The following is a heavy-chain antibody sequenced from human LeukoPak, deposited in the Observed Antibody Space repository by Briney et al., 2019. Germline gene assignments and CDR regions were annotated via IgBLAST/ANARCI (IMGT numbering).Heavy chain of an antibody. CDR3: AKDRDTAMADY. Sequence: GGSLRLSCAASGFTFSSYGMHWVRQAPGKGLEWVAVISYDGSNKCYAGSVKGRFTISRDNSKNTLYLQMNSLRAEDTAVYYCAKDRDTAMADYWGQGTLVTVSS. CDR2: ISYDGSNK. CDR1: GFTFSSYG. D-gene: IGHD5-18*01. V-gene: IGHV3-30*18. J-gene: IGHJ4*02.